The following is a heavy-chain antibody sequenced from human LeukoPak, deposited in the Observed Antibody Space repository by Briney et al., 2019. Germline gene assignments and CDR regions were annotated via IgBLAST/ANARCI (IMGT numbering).Heavy chain of an antibody. CDR3: ARDDPYYDSSGYYYRGRVLRY. D-gene: IGHD3-22*01. Sequence: GSLRLSCAASGFTFSDYYMNWVPQAPGKGLEWIGEIYHSGNTNYNPSLKSRVTISVDKSKNQFSLKLSSVTAADTAVYYCARDDPYYDSSGYYYRGRVLRYWGQGTLVTVSS. CDR1: GFTFSDYY. J-gene: IGHJ4*02. CDR2: IYHSGNT. V-gene: IGHV4-34*01.